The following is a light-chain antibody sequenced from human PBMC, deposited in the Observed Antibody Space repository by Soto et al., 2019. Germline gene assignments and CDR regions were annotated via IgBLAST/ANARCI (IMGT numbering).Light chain of an antibody. CDR2: GAS. J-gene: IGKJ1*01. Sequence: EIVLTQSPGTLSLSPGERATLSCRASQSVTSNYLAWYQQKPGQAPSLLIYGASARAAGSPDRFSGSGTGTDFPLTISGLEPEDFAVYFCQQYASSPWTFGQGTKVEIK. CDR1: QSVTSNY. V-gene: IGKV3-20*01. CDR3: QQYASSPWT.